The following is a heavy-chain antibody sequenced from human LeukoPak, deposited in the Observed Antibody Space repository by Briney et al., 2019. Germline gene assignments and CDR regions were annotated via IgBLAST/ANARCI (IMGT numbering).Heavy chain of an antibody. CDR1: GYTFSNYG. V-gene: IGHV1-18*04. CDR3: ARHSGSGWQALGY. J-gene: IGHJ4*02. Sequence: ASVKVSCKASGYTFSNYGISWVRQAPGLGLEWMGWTSYNGNTNYAQKFQDRVTMSTDTSTTTAYMELRSLESDDTAVYYCARHSGSGWQALGYWGQGTLVTVSS. D-gene: IGHD6-19*01. CDR2: TSYNGNT.